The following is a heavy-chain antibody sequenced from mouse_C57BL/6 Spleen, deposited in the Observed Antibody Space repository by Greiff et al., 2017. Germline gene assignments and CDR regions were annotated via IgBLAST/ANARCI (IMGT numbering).Heavy chain of an antibody. V-gene: IGHV2-5*01. CDR3: AKEGLLRGFAY. J-gene: IGHJ3*01. Sequence: VKLMESGPGLVQPSQSLSITCTVSGFSLTSYGVHWVRQSPGKGLEWLGVIWRGGITDYNAAFMSRLSITKYNSKSQVFFKMNSLQADDTAIYYCAKEGLLRGFAYWGQGTLVTVSA. D-gene: IGHD2-3*01. CDR2: IWRGGIT. CDR1: GFSLTSYG.